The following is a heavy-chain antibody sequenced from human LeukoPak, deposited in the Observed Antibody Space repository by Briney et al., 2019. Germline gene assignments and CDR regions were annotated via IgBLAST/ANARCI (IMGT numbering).Heavy chain of an antibody. CDR3: ARGERLGLDY. CDR1: GGSISGYY. Sequence: SETLSLTCSVSGGSISGYYWSWIRQPPGKGLEWIGYIFYTGGTNSNPSLKSRVTISVDTSKNQFSLKLSSVTAADTAVYYCARGERLGLDYWGQGTLVTVSS. D-gene: IGHD3-9*01. CDR2: IFYTGGT. V-gene: IGHV4-59*01. J-gene: IGHJ4*02.